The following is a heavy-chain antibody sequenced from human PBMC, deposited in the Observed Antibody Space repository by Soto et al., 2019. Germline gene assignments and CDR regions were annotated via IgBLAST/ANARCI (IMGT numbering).Heavy chain of an antibody. Sequence: GGSLRLSCAASGFTFSSYAMSWVRQAPGKGLEWVSAISGSGGSTYYADSVKGRFTISRDNSKNTLYLQMNSLRAEDTAVYYCAKVGYSSSWYGEINWFDPWGQGTLVTVSS. CDR2: ISGSGGST. J-gene: IGHJ5*02. D-gene: IGHD6-13*01. CDR3: AKVGYSSSWYGEINWFDP. V-gene: IGHV3-23*01. CDR1: GFTFSSYA.